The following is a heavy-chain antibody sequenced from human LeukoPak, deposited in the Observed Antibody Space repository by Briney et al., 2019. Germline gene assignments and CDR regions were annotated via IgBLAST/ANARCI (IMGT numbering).Heavy chain of an antibody. D-gene: IGHD1-26*01. CDR2: FDPEDGET. CDR1: GYTLTELS. J-gene: IGHJ4*02. CDR3: ATDRLGVGASLVFGY. Sequence: ASVKVSCTVSGYTLTELSMHWVRQAPGKGLEWMGGFDPEDGETIYAQKFQGRVTMTEDTSTDTAYMELSSLRSEDTAVYYCATDRLGVGASLVFGYWGQGTLVTVSS. V-gene: IGHV1-24*01.